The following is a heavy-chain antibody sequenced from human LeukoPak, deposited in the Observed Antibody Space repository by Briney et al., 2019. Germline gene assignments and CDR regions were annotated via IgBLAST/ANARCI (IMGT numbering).Heavy chain of an antibody. J-gene: IGHJ4*02. Sequence: ASVKVSCKASGYTFTSYYMHWVRQAPGQGLEWMGIINPSGGSTSYAQKFQGRVTTTRDTSTSTVYMELSSLRSEDTAVYYCARALYYYDSSGSLDYWGQGTLVTVSS. D-gene: IGHD3-22*01. CDR2: INPSGGST. V-gene: IGHV1-46*01. CDR3: ARALYYYDSSGSLDY. CDR1: GYTFTSYY.